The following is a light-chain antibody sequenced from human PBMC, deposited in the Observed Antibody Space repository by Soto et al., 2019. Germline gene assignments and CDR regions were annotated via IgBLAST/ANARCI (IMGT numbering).Light chain of an antibody. Sequence: DIQMTQSPSSLSASVGDRVTITCRASQTSATYINWYQQKSGSAPRLLIYEASGLQSGVPSRFSGSGSWTHFVLSIFNFQPEDSATYFCQQTYTKSQKFGQGTKVDIK. CDR2: EAS. V-gene: IGKV1-39*01. CDR1: QTSATY. CDR3: QQTYTKSQK. J-gene: IGKJ1*01.